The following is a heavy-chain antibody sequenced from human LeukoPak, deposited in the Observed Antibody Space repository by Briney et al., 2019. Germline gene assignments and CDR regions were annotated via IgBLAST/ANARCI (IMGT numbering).Heavy chain of an antibody. D-gene: IGHD2-2*02. V-gene: IGHV4-39*01. CDR1: GGSISSSSYY. J-gene: IGHJ4*02. CDR3: ARNWGCSSTSCYTFDY. Sequence: PSETLSLTCTVSGGSISSSSYYWGWIRQPPGKGLEWIGSIYYSGSTYYNPSLKSRVTISVDTSKNQFSLKLSSVTAADTAVYYCARNWGCSSTSCYTFDYWGQGTLVTVSS. CDR2: IYYSGST.